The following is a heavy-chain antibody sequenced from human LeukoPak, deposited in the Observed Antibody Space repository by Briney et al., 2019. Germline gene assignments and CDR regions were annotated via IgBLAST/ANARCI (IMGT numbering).Heavy chain of an antibody. J-gene: IGHJ4*02. CDR1: GFTFSSYW. Sequence: GGSLRLSCAASGFTFSSYWMSWVRQAPGKGLEWVANIKQDGSEKYYVDSVKGRFTISRDNAKNSLYLQMNSLRAEDTAVYYCARTYYYGSGSCALLYFDYWGQGTLVTVSS. CDR3: ARTYYYGSGSCALLYFDY. D-gene: IGHD3-10*01. V-gene: IGHV3-7*01. CDR2: IKQDGSEK.